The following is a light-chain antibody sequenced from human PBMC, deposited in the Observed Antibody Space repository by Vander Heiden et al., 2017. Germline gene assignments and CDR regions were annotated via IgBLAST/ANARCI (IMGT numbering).Light chain of an antibody. CDR2: TAS. V-gene: IGKV1-39*01. CDR1: QSIRNY. CDR3: QQSYNTPLT. J-gene: IGKJ3*01. Sequence: DIQMTQSPSSLSASVGDRVTITCRASQSIRNYLTWYQQKPGKAPKLLIYTASSLESGVPSRFSGSRSGTDFSLTISSLQPEDFATFYCQQSYNTPLTFGPGTRVDI.